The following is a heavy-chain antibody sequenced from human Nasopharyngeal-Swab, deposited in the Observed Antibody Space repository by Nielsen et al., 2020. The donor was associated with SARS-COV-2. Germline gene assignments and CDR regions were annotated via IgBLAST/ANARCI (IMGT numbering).Heavy chain of an antibody. D-gene: IGHD3-10*01. V-gene: IGHV3-48*02. J-gene: IGHJ4*02. CDR1: AFTISSNG. Sequence: GGSLRLSCAASAFTISSNGMHWVRQAPGKGLEWVAYISSSSSTSYYADSVKGRFTISRDNPKNSLHLQMNSLRDEDTAVYYCARDKGVRGVLTWGQGTLVTVSS. CDR3: ARDKGVRGVLT. CDR2: ISSSSSTS.